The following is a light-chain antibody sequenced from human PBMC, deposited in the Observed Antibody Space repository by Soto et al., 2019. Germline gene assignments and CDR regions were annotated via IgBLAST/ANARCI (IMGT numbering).Light chain of an antibody. CDR3: PQYGRSPWT. CDR2: GAS. Sequence: EIVFTQSPGTPSLSPGERTTLSGRASQSVSSCYLARYQHKPGQAPRPLIYGASSRAIGIPARLRGSWSGTDSGLSISRLEPEDFAVYYGPQYGRSPWTFGQGTKVEI. V-gene: IGKV3-20*01. CDR1: QSVSSCY. J-gene: IGKJ1*01.